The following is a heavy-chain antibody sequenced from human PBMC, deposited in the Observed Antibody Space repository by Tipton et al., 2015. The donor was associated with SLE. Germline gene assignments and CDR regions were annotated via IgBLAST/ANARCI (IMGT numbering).Heavy chain of an antibody. D-gene: IGHD6-13*01. V-gene: IGHV3-21*01. CDR1: GFTFSSYS. J-gene: IGHJ4*02. Sequence: SLRLSCAASGFTFSSYSMNWVRQAPGKGLEWVSSISSSSSYIYYADSVKGRFTISRGNAKNSLYLQMNSLRAEDTAVYYCARGQIAAAGTGDYWGQGTLVTVSS. CDR3: ARGQIAAAGTGDY. CDR2: ISSSSSYI.